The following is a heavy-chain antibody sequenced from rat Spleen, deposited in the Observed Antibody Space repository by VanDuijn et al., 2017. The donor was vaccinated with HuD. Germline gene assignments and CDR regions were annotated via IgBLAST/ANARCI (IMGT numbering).Heavy chain of an antibody. J-gene: IGHJ3*01. V-gene: IGHV5-29*01. CDR3: ARRTYGDY. D-gene: IGHD1-11*01. Sequence: EVQLVESDGGLVQPGRSLKLSCAASGFTFSDYYMAWVRQAPTKGLEWVATISYDGSSTYYRDSVKGRFTISRDNAKSTLYLQMDSLRSEDTATYYCARRTYGDYWGQGSLVTVSS. CDR1: GFTFSDYY. CDR2: ISYDGSST.